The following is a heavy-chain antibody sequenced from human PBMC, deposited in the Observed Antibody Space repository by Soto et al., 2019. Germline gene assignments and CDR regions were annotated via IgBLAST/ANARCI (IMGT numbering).Heavy chain of an antibody. CDR1: GGSISSGDYY. V-gene: IGHV4-30-4*01. J-gene: IGHJ4*02. Sequence: SETLSLTCTVSGGSISSGDYYWSWIRQPPGKGLEWIGYIYYSGSTYYNPSLKSRVTISVDTSKNQFSLKLSSVTAADTAVYYCAIDPSGYNQRYFDYWGQGTLVTVSS. CDR3: AIDPSGYNQRYFDY. D-gene: IGHD5-12*01. CDR2: IYYSGST.